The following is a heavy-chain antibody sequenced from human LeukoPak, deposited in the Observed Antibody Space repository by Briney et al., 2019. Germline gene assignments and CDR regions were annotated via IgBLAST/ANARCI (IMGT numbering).Heavy chain of an antibody. CDR2: IYYSGGT. J-gene: IGHJ3*02. V-gene: IGHV4-59*01. Sequence: SETLSLTCTVSGVTISSYYWSWIRQPPGKGLEWIGNIYYSGGTKYNPSLKSRVTISLDTSKNQFSLKLSSVTAADTAVYYCARAVRVGTTNAFDIWGQGTMVTVYS. D-gene: IGHD1-26*01. CDR1: GVTISSYY. CDR3: ARAVRVGTTNAFDI.